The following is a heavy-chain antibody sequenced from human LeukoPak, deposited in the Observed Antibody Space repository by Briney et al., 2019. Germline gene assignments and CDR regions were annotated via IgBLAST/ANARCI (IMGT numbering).Heavy chain of an antibody. J-gene: IGHJ4*02. CDR3: ARQELDIVAPNFDY. Sequence: GGSLRLSCAASGFIFSSYAMHWVRQAPGKGLEWVAGISYDGSNKYYADSVKGRFTISRDNSKNTLYLQMNSLRAEDTAVYYCARQELDIVAPNFDYWGQGTLVTVSS. CDR2: ISYDGSNK. V-gene: IGHV3-30*04. CDR1: GFIFSSYA. D-gene: IGHD5-12*01.